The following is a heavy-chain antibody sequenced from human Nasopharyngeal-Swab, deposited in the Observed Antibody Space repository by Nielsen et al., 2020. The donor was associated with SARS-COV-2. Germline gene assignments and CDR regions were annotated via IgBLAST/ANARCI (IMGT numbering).Heavy chain of an antibody. D-gene: IGHD5-12*01. CDR3: ARATNLGGSLWVPDY. CDR2: IDSDGSST. J-gene: IGHJ4*02. Sequence: GESLKISCAASGFTFSSYWMHWVRQAPGKGLAWVSRIDSDGSSTIYADSVKGRFTISRDNAKNTLYLQMNSLRAEDTAVYYCARATNLGGSLWVPDYWGQGTLVTVSS. CDR1: GFTFSSYW. V-gene: IGHV3-74*01.